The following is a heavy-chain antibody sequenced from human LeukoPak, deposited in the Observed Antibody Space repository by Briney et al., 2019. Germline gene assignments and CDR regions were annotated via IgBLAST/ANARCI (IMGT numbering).Heavy chain of an antibody. CDR1: GGSISSGGYP. CDR3: ARAPVVTQRVENAFDI. Sequence: SQTLSLTCAVSGGSISSGGYPWSWIRQPPGKGLEWIGYIYHSGSTYYNPSLKSRVTISVDRSKNQFSLKLSSVTAADTAVYYCARAPVVTQRVENAFDIWGQGTMVTVSS. D-gene: IGHD4-23*01. CDR2: IYHSGST. V-gene: IGHV4-30-2*01. J-gene: IGHJ3*02.